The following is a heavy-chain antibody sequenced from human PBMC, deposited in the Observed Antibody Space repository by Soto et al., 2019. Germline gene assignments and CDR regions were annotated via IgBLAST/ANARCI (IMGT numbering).Heavy chain of an antibody. CDR1: GFSFSSYA. CDR2: ISFEGHDK. V-gene: IGHV3-30-3*01. J-gene: IGHJ4*02. CDR3: ARDRYLDSYAFDS. Sequence: QVLLVESGGGVVQPGRSLRLSCAASGFSFSSYAMHWVRQAPGKGLEWVAVISFEGHDKYYADSVKGRFTISRDENENTLYLQMNSLRPEDTAVYYCARDRYLDSYAFDSWGQGTLVTVSS. D-gene: IGHD3-9*01.